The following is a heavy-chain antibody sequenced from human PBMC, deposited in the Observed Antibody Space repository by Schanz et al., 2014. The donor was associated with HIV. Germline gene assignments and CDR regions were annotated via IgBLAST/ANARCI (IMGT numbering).Heavy chain of an antibody. CDR2: IIPVSGTA. D-gene: IGHD3-22*01. V-gene: IGHV1-69*01. CDR3: ARGIPDDSSGYYANFYGMDV. Sequence: QVQLVQSGAEVKKPGSSVNVSCKTSGGTFSNYAISWVRQAPGQGLEWMGGIIPVSGTASYAQMFQGRVKIIADESTRTAYMDLRSLRPEDTAMYYCARGIPDDSSGYYANFYGMDVWGQGTTVTV. J-gene: IGHJ6*02. CDR1: GGTFSNYA.